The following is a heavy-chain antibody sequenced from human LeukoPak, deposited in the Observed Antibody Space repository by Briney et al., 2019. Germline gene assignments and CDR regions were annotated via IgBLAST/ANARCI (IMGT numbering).Heavy chain of an antibody. CDR2: INHSGST. Sequence: SETLSLTCAVYGGSFSGYYWSWIRQPPGKGLEWIGEINHSGSTNYNPPLKSRVTISVDTSKNQFSLKLSSVTAADTAVYYCARGRGGKSSGRNDAFDIWGQGTMVTVSS. CDR1: GGSFSGYY. V-gene: IGHV4-34*01. CDR3: ARGRGGKSSGRNDAFDI. D-gene: IGHD6-19*01. J-gene: IGHJ3*02.